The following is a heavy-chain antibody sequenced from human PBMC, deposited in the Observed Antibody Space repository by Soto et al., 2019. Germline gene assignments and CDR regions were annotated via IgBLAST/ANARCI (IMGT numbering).Heavy chain of an antibody. V-gene: IGHV4-38-2*01. J-gene: IGHJ5*02. D-gene: IGHD3-22*01. Sequence: SETLSLTCFGSGYSISTGYYWGWIRQPPGKGLEWIGSIYHSGSTYYNPSLKSRVTISVDTSKNQFSLNLSSVTAADTAVYYCARSSYYDTSGYLNWFDPWGKGTLVTVSS. CDR1: GYSISTGYY. CDR3: ARSSYYDTSGYLNWFDP. CDR2: IYHSGST.